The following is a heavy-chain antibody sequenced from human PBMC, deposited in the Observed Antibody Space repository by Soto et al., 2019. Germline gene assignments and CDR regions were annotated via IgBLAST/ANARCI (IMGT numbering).Heavy chain of an antibody. Sequence: PGGSLRLSCAASGFTFSSYSMNWVRQAPGKGLEWVSYISSSSSTIYYADSVKGRFTISRDNAKNSLYLQMNSLRDEDTAVYYCARPENPWITMIVGYGMDVWGQGTTVTVSS. CDR3: ARPENPWITMIVGYGMDV. D-gene: IGHD3-22*01. V-gene: IGHV3-48*02. CDR2: ISSSSSTI. CDR1: GFTFSSYS. J-gene: IGHJ6*02.